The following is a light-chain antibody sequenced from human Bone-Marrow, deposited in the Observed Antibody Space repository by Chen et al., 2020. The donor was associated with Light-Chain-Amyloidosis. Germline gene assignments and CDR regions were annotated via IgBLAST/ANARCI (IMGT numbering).Light chain of an antibody. Sequence: EIVLTQSPGTLSLSPGDTATLSCRASQSIGSTYLAWYQQIPGRAPRVLIYGASSRAADIPDRVRGSGSGTDFNLTINRLEPEDFAMYFCQQYDSFPWTFGQGTNVEIK. V-gene: IGKV3-20*01. CDR3: QQYDSFPWT. CDR2: GAS. J-gene: IGKJ1*01. CDR1: QSIGSTY.